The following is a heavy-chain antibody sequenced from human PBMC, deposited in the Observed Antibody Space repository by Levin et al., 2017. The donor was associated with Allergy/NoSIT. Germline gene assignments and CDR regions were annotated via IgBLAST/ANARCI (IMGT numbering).Heavy chain of an antibody. CDR3: ARGGLAAAAAY. CDR1: GYTFTDFF. J-gene: IGHJ4*02. CDR2: INPKTGDT. V-gene: IGHV1-2*02. D-gene: IGHD6-25*01. Sequence: GASVKVSCKASGYTFTDFFIHWVRQAPGQGLEWMGWINPKTGDTKYAPKFEARVTMTRDMSIDTSINTAYLELNSLTSDDTAVFYCARGGLAAAAAYWGQGTLVTVSS.